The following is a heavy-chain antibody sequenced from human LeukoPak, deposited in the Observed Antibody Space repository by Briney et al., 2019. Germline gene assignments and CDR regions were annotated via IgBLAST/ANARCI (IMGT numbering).Heavy chain of an antibody. CDR2: IYSGGSA. CDR3: ARDRGGDDYRGHTASEI. CDR1: GFTVSSNY. D-gene: IGHD5-24*01. V-gene: IGHV3-66*01. Sequence: PGGSLRLSCEASGFTVSSNYMSWVRQAPGKGLEWVSVIYSGGSAYYADSVKGRFTISRDNSKNTLYLQMNSLTAEDTAVYYCARDRGGDDYRGHTASEIWGQGTMVTVSS. J-gene: IGHJ3*02.